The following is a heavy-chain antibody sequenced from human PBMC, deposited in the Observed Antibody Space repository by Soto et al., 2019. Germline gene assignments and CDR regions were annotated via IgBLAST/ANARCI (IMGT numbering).Heavy chain of an antibody. J-gene: IGHJ4*02. CDR3: ASGRPGYDFWSGLFRYYFDY. CDR2: INHSGST. D-gene: IGHD3-3*01. Sequence: SETLSLTCTVSGGSISSGGYYWSWIREHPGRGREGIGYINHSGSTNYNPSLKSRVTISVDTSKHQFSLKLSSVTAADTAVYYCASGRPGYDFWSGLFRYYFDYWGQGTLVTVSS. CDR1: GGSISSGGYY. V-gene: IGHV4-31*03.